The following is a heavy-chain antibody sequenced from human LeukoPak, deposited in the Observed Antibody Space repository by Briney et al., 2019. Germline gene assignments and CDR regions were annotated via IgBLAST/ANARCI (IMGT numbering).Heavy chain of an antibody. V-gene: IGHV3-23*01. CDR2: ISGSGGST. CDR1: GFTFSSYA. D-gene: IGHD3-10*01. J-gene: IGHJ4*02. CDR3: AKDQLGSGSSIFDY. Sequence: GGSLRLSCAASGFTFSSYAMSWVRQAPGKGLEWVSAISGSGGSTYYADSAKGRFTISRDNSKNTLYLQMNSLRAEDTAVYYCAKDQLGSGSSIFDYWGQGTLVTVSS.